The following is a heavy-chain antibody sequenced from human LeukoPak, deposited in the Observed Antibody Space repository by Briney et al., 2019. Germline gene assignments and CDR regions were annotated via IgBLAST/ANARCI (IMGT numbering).Heavy chain of an antibody. D-gene: IGHD3-10*01. J-gene: IGHJ4*02. V-gene: IGHV3-21*01. CDR1: GLTFSSYS. Sequence: GGSLRLSCAASGLTFSSYSMNWVRQAPGKGLEWVSSISSSSSYIYYADSVKGRFTISRDNAKNSLYLQMNSLRAEDTAVYYCARLYGSGSYYTPFDYWGQGTLVTVSS. CDR3: ARLYGSGSYYTPFDY. CDR2: ISSSSSYI.